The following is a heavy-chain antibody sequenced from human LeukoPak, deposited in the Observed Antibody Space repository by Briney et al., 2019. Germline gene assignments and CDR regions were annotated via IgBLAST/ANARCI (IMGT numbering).Heavy chain of an antibody. CDR2: INPGGSST. D-gene: IGHD1-14*01. J-gene: IGHJ4*02. Sequence: GGSLRLSCAASGFIFSSYWMHWVRQVPGKGLVWVSRINPGGSSTAYADSVKGRFTISRDNAKNTLYLQMDSLRAEDTAIYYCARSNQADDYWGQGTLVTVSS. V-gene: IGHV3-74*01. CDR3: ARSNQADDY. CDR1: GFIFSSYW.